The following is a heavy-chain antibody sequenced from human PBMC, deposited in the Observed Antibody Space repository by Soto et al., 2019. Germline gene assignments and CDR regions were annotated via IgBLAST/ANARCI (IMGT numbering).Heavy chain of an antibody. J-gene: IGHJ3*02. CDR3: ARGGSSSPDADAFDI. Sequence: ASVKVSCKASGYTFTGYYMHWVRQAPGQGLEWMGWINPNIGGTNYAQKFQGWVTMTRDTSISTAYMELSRLRSEDTAVYYCARGGSSSPDADAFDIWGQGTMVTVSS. CDR2: INPNIGGT. D-gene: IGHD3-16*01. V-gene: IGHV1-2*04. CDR1: GYTFTGYY.